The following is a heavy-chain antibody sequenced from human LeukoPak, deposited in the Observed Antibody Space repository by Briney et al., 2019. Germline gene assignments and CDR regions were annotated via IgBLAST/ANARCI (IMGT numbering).Heavy chain of an antibody. D-gene: IGHD1-26*01. Sequence: GGSLRLSCAASGFTFSSYWMHWVRQAPGKGLVWVSRINSDGSSTSYADSLKGRFTISRDDAKNTLYLQMNSLRAEDTAVYYCARGPATRVYYFDYWGQGTLVTVSS. J-gene: IGHJ4*02. CDR1: GFTFSSYW. V-gene: IGHV3-74*01. CDR3: ARGPATRVYYFDY. CDR2: INSDGSST.